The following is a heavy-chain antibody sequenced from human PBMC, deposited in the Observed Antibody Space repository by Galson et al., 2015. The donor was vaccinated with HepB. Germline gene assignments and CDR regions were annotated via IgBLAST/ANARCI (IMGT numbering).Heavy chain of an antibody. CDR2: IFSNDEK. CDR3: ARIYDSSGYYYWYFDL. Sequence: PALVKPTQTLTLTCTVSGFSLSNTRMGVSWIRQPPGKALEWLAHIFSNDEKSYSASLKSRLTISKDTSKSQVVLTMTNMDPVDTATYYCARIYDSSGYYYWYFDLWGRGTLVTVSS. CDR1: GFSLSNTRMG. D-gene: IGHD3-22*01. V-gene: IGHV2-26*01. J-gene: IGHJ2*01.